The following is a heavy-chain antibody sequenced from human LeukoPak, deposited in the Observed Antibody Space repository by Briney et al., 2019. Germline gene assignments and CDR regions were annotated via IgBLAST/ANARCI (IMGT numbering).Heavy chain of an antibody. Sequence: SVKVSCKASGGTFSSYAISWVRQAPGQGLEWMGRIIPIFGTANYAQKFQGRVTTTTDESTSTAYMELSSLRSEDTAVYYCGRELGRQWLVDWGQGTLVTVSS. V-gene: IGHV1-69*05. J-gene: IGHJ4*02. D-gene: IGHD6-19*01. CDR1: GGTFSSYA. CDR2: IIPIFGTA. CDR3: GRELGRQWLVD.